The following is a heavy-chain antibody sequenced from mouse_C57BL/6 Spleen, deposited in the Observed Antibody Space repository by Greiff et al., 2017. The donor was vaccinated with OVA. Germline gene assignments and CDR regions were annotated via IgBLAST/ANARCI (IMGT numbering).Heavy chain of an antibody. Sequence: EVKVVESGGGLVKPGGSLKLSCAASGFTFSSYAMSWVRQTPEKRLEWVATISDGGSYTYYPDNVKGRFTISRDNAKNNLYLQMSHLKSEDTAMYYCARDEGITTDYFDYWGQGTTLTVSS. V-gene: IGHV5-4*01. CDR1: GFTFSSYA. D-gene: IGHD1-1*01. CDR2: ISDGGSYT. J-gene: IGHJ2*01. CDR3: ARDEGITTDYFDY.